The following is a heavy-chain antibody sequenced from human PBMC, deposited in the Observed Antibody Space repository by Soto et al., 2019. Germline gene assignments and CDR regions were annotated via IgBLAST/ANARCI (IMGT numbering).Heavy chain of an antibody. V-gene: IGHV3-30*03. CDR1: GFSFSNYG. D-gene: IGHD1-7*01. J-gene: IGHJ4*02. CDR3: ARYNCNCGNEY. Sequence: QEHLVESGGGVVQPGRSLRRSCAASGFSFSNYGMHWVRQAPGKGLEWVAVISYDGNNKHYADSVKGRFTISRDTSNNTVSLQTHSLRPEDTAVYYCARYNCNCGNEYWGQGTLVSVSS. CDR2: ISYDGNNK.